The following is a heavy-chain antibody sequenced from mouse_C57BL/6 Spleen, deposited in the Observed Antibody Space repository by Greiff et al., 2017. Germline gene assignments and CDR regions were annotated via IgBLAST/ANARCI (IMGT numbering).Heavy chain of an antibody. CDR3: ARNDYGSSQDYFDY. J-gene: IGHJ2*01. V-gene: IGHV2-2*01. D-gene: IGHD1-1*01. Sequence: VQLQQSGPGLVQPSQSLSITCTVSGFSLTSYGVHWVRQSPGTGLEWLGVIWSGGSTDYNATFISRLSISKDNSKSQVFFKMNSLQADDTAIYDCARNDYGSSQDYFDYWGQGTTRTVSS. CDR2: IWSGGST. CDR1: GFSLTSYG.